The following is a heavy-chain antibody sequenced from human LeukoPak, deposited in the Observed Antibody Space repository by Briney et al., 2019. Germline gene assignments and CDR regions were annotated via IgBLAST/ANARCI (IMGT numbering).Heavy chain of an antibody. CDR1: GITFRSSS. CDR3: AKDRHYYDSSGYFC. Sequence: GGSRRLSCVASGITFRSSSMHWVRQAPGKGLEWLAFIRFDGSTKYYADSVKGRFTVSRDNSKNTLYLQMNSLRAEDTAVYYCAKDRHYYDSSGYFCWGQGTLVTVSS. V-gene: IGHV3-30*02. CDR2: IRFDGSTK. D-gene: IGHD3-22*01. J-gene: IGHJ4*02.